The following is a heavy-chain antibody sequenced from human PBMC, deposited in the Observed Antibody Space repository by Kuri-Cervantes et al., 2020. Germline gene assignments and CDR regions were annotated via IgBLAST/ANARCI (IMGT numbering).Heavy chain of an antibody. Sequence: GGSLRLSCAASGFTFSSYWMSWVRQAPGKGLEWVANIKQDGSEKYYVDSVKGRFTISRDNAKNSLYLQMNSLKTEDTAVYFCTRGFCSGGSCGYMDVWGKGTTVTVSS. CDR3: TRGFCSGGSCGYMDV. J-gene: IGHJ6*03. CDR2: IKQDGSEK. V-gene: IGHV3-7*03. CDR1: GFTFSSYW. D-gene: IGHD2-15*01.